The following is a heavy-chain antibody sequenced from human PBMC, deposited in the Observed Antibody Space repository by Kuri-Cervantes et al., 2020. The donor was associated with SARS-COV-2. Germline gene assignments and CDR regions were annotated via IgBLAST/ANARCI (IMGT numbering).Heavy chain of an antibody. Sequence: SETLSLTCAVSGYSISSGYYWGWIRQPPGKGLEWIGSIYHSGSTYYNPSLKSRVTISVDTSKNQFSLKLSSVTAADTAVYYCATQLMGYSYGFGPFGSYYYMDVWGKGTTVTDSS. V-gene: IGHV4-38-2*01. CDR2: IYHSGST. D-gene: IGHD5-18*01. CDR3: ATQLMGYSYGFGPFGSYYYMDV. J-gene: IGHJ6*03. CDR1: GYSISSGYY.